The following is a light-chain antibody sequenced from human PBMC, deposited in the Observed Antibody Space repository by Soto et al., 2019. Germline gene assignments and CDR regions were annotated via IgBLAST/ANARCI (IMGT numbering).Light chain of an antibody. CDR3: QQLNSYRIT. CDR2: AAS. Sequence: DIQLTQSPSFLSASVGDRGTITCRASQGISSYLAWYQQKPGKAPKLLIYAASTLQSGVPSRFSGSGSGTEFTLTISSLQPEDFATYYCQQLNSYRITFGQGTRLEI. V-gene: IGKV1-9*01. J-gene: IGKJ5*01. CDR1: QGISSY.